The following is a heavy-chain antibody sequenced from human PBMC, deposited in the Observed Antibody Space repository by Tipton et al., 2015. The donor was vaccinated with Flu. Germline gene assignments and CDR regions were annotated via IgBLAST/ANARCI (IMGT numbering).Heavy chain of an antibody. CDR3: ARTLVGAPIVNNWFDP. CDR1: GGPMFNSQ. D-gene: IGHD1-26*01. CDR2: IYSGGTT. Sequence: TLSLTCNVSGGPMFNSQWRWIRQPAGKGLEWIGRIYSGGTTDYNPSLRTRLTLSMDTSKNLLSLRLTSVTAADTAMYYCARTLVGAPIVNNWFDPWGQGALVTVSS. V-gene: IGHV4-4*07. J-gene: IGHJ5*02.